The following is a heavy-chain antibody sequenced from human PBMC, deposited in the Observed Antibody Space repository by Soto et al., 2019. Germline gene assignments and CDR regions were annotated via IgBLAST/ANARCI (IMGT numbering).Heavy chain of an antibody. CDR3: ARDWGQQWLAYGMDV. Sequence: ASVKVSCKASGYTFTNYGISWVRQAPGQGLEWVGWISTYNGHTTSAQKLQGRVTMTTDTSTSTVYMELRTLRSDDTAVYYCARDWGQQWLAYGMDVWGQGTTVTVS. J-gene: IGHJ6*02. CDR2: ISTYNGHT. V-gene: IGHV1-18*01. CDR1: GYTFTNYG. D-gene: IGHD6-19*01.